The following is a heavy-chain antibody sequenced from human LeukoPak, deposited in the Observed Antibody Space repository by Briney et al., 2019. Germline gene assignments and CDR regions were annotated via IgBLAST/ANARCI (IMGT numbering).Heavy chain of an antibody. CDR3: ARGKPSYGSGTFYRPLEPNYMDV. CDR2: IDQSGST. CDR1: GYSLSSGYY. D-gene: IGHD3-10*01. J-gene: IGHJ6*03. Sequence: SETLSLTCTVSGYSLSSGYYWGCIRQPPGKGLEWIGSIDQSGSTYYNPSLQRRVTISVDTSKNQFSLKLSSVTAADTAVYCARGKPSYGSGTFYRPLEPNYMDVWGKGTTVTVSS. V-gene: IGHV4-38-2*02.